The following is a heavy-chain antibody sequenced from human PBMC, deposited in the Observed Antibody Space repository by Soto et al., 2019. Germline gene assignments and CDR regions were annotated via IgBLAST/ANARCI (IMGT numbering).Heavy chain of an antibody. CDR3: ARVKGYGSGSEGFDH. D-gene: IGHD3-10*01. Sequence: QVLLAQSGAEVQKPGASVKVACKTSGYSFTYSDINWVRQAPGQGLEWMGWLNPKTGAPGSAVQFKGRLIMTSDTATTTVFMELRGLRSEDTAVYYCARVKGYGSGSEGFDHWGQGTMVTVSS. J-gene: IGHJ4*02. V-gene: IGHV1-8*01. CDR1: GYSFTYSD. CDR2: LNPKTGAP.